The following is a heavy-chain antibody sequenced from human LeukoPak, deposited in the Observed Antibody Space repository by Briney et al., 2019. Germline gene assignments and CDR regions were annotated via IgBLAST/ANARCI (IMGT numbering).Heavy chain of an antibody. Sequence: GASVKVSCKASGGTFSSYAISWVRQAPGQGLEWMGGIIPIFGTANYAQKFQGRVTITADESTSTAYMELSSLRSEDTAVYYCARDNPYSNYYDSSGYYRLGENAFDIWGQGTMVTVSS. D-gene: IGHD3-22*01. J-gene: IGHJ3*02. CDR2: IIPIFGTA. CDR3: ARDNPYSNYYDSSGYYRLGENAFDI. CDR1: GGTFSSYA. V-gene: IGHV1-69*13.